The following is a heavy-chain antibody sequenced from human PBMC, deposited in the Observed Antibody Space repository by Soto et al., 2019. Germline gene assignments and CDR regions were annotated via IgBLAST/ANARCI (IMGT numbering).Heavy chain of an antibody. V-gene: IGHV3-48*01. CDR3: ALDEQQVDCFDY. D-gene: IGHD6-13*01. CDR1: GFTFSTYS. J-gene: IGHJ4*02. CDR2: ISSGSSNI. Sequence: EVQLVESGGGLVQPGGSLRVSCAASGFTFSTYSMNWVRQAPGKGLEWVAYISSGSSNIYYAASVKGRFPISRDNAKNSLYLQMNSLRAEDTAIYYCALDEQQVDCFDYWGQGTLVSVSS.